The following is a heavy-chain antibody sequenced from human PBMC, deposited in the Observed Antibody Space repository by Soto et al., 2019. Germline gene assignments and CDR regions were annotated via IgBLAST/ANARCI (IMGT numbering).Heavy chain of an antibody. D-gene: IGHD6-13*01. CDR3: ANDPRAYSTNMGYYFDY. CDR2: LSAFDNT. J-gene: IGHJ4*02. Sequence: EVQLLECGGGLVQPGGSLRLSCAASGFTFSRHAMSWVRQAPGKGLEWVSTLSAFDNTYYAASGKGRFIISRDISKNTLSLQMNSLRVADTAVYYCANDPRAYSTNMGYYFDYWGQGSLVTVSS. CDR1: GFTFSRHA. V-gene: IGHV3-23*01.